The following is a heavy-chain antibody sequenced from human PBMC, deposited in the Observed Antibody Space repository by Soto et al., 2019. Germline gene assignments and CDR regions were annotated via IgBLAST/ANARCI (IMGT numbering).Heavy chain of an antibody. CDR2: INPNSGGT. D-gene: IGHD5-18*01. J-gene: IGHJ6*02. CDR1: GYTFTGYY. V-gene: IGHV1-2*04. CDR3: ARESPTRDTAMVTDGMDV. Sequence: ASVKVSCKASGYTFTGYYMHWVRQAPGQGLEWMGWINPNSGGTNYAQKFQGWVTMTRDTSISTAYMELSRLRSDDTAVYYCARESPTRDTAMVTDGMDVWGQGXTLTVYS.